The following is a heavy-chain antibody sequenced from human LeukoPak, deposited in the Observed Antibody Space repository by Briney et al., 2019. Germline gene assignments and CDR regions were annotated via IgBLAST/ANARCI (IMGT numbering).Heavy chain of an antibody. V-gene: IGHV4-31*03. D-gene: IGHD2-15*01. J-gene: IGHJ4*02. CDR1: GGSTSSGGYY. CDR3: ARDRPCSGGSCLDY. Sequence: SETLSLTCTVSGGSTSSGGYYWSWIRQHPGKGLERIGYIYYSGSTYYNPSLKSRVTISVDTSKNQFSLKLSSVTAADTAVYYCARDRPCSGGSCLDYWGQGTLVTVSS. CDR2: IYYSGST.